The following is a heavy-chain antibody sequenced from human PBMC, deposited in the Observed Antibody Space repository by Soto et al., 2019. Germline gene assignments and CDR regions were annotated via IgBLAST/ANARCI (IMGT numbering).Heavy chain of an antibody. V-gene: IGHV4-31*03. CDR3: ARDNPRSEDDILTGYQDRGGSDAFDI. J-gene: IGHJ3*02. CDR1: GGSISSGGYY. Sequence: TSETLSLTCTVSGGSISSGGYYWSWIRQHPGKGLEWIGYIYYSGSTYYNPSLKSRVTISVDTSKNQFSLKLSSVTAADTAVYYCARDNPRSEDDILTGYQDRGGSDAFDIWGQGTMVTVSS. D-gene: IGHD3-9*01. CDR2: IYYSGST.